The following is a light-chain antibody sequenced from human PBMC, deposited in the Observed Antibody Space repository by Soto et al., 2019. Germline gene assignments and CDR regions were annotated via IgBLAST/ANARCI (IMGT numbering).Light chain of an antibody. CDR3: QQYFSYPLT. J-gene: IGKJ4*01. CDR2: WAS. V-gene: IGKV4-1*01. Sequence: DIVMTQSPDSLAVSLGERATISCKSSQTISYTSINKTYLAWYQQRPGQPPKLLIYWASIRGSGVPDRLSGSGFGTDCTLTISSLQTEDVAVYYCQQYFSYPLTFGGGTKVEVK. CDR1: QTISYTSINKTY.